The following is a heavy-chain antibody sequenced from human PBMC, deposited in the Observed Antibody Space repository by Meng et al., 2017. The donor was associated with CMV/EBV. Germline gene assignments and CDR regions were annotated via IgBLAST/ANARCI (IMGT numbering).Heavy chain of an antibody. D-gene: IGHD3-22*01. CDR2: IYTSGST. J-gene: IGHJ4*02. CDR1: GGSISSYY. V-gene: IGHV4-4*07. Sequence: QGRLRESGPGLVKPSETRSLTCNVSGGSISSYYWSWSRQPAGKGLEWIGRIYTSGSTNYNPSLKSRVTMSVDTSKNQFSLKLSSVTAADTAVYYCARGGLYYYDSSGHFDYWGQGTLVTVSS. CDR3: ARGGLYYYDSSGHFDY.